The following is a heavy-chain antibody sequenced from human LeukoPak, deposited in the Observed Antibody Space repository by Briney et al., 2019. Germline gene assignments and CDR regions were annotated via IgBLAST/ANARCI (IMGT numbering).Heavy chain of an antibody. V-gene: IGHV1-2*02. Sequence: ASVKVSCKASGYIFTGYFMHWVRQAPGQGLEWMGWINPHIGGTNYAQRFQGRVTMTRDTSITTAYMELSSLRYDDTALYYCVRYGFVTGHDAFDVWGQGTVVTVSS. D-gene: IGHD2-21*01. CDR1: GYIFTGYF. J-gene: IGHJ3*01. CDR3: VRYGFVTGHDAFDV. CDR2: INPHIGGT.